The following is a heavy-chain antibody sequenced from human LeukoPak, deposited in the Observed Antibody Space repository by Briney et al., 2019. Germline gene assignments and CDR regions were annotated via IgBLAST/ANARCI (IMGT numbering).Heavy chain of an antibody. J-gene: IGHJ3*02. CDR3: AKEKIYCSGGSCYHDAFDI. CDR1: GFTFDDYA. CDR2: ISWNSISI. V-gene: IGHV3-9*03. D-gene: IGHD2-15*01. Sequence: GGSLRLSCAASGFTFDDYAMHWVRQAPGKGLEWVSGISWNSISIDYADSVKGRFTISRDNAKNSLYLQMNSLRAEDMALYYCAKEKIYCSGGSCYHDAFDIWGQGTMVTISS.